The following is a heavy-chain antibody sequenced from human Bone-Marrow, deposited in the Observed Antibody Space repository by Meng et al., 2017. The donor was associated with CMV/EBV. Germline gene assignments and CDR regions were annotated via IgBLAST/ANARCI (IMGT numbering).Heavy chain of an antibody. D-gene: IGHD6-6*01. CDR3: AREFRGSSGGHYYYGMDV. CDR2: IGTVGDT. J-gene: IGHJ6*02. V-gene: IGHV3-13*01. Sequence: GESLKISCAASGFTFSSYDMHWVRQVTGKGLEWVSAIGTVGDTYYPDSVKSRFTISREDAKNSLYLQMNNLRAGDTTVYYCAREFRGSSGGHYYYGMDVWGQGTTVTVSS. CDR1: GFTFSSYD.